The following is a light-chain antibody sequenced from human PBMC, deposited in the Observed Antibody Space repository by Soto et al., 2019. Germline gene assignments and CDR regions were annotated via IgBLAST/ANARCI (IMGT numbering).Light chain of an antibody. CDR1: QSVSRW. Sequence: TQSPGTLSKKKRERATLSCMERQSVSRWLAWYKQKPGQAPSLLIYGASTWASGVPARFSGSGSGTKFTLTISSLQSEDFAAYYCPQHNRHSRPFGRGTTADI. CDR3: PQHNRHSRP. CDR2: GAS. J-gene: IGKJ3*01. V-gene: IGKV3-15*01.